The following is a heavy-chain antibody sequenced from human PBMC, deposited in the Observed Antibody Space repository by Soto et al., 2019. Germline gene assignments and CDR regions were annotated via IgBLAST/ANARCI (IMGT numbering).Heavy chain of an antibody. CDR1: GFSFWHYG. Sequence: QVQLVESGGGVVQPGRSLRLSCVGSGFSFWHYGMHWVRQAPGKGREWVAVIWSDGKKESYADFVKGRFAISRDNFKDTLYLQMNSLRAEDTAVYYCARDRDGGWFHMEVWGQGTTVTVSS. J-gene: IGHJ6*02. D-gene: IGHD6-19*01. CDR3: ARDRDGGWFHMEV. CDR2: IWSDGKKE. V-gene: IGHV3-33*01.